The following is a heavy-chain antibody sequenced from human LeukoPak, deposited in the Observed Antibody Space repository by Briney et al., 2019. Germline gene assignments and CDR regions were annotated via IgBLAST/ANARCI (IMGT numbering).Heavy chain of an antibody. Sequence: PSETLSLTCTVSGGSISSYYWSWIRQPPGKGLEWIGYIYYSGSTNYNPSLKSRVTISVDTSKNQFSLKLSSVTAADTAVYYCARVMVRGVIRWFDPWGQGTLVTVSS. CDR2: IYYSGST. CDR1: GGSISSYY. D-gene: IGHD3-10*01. CDR3: ARVMVRGVIRWFDP. J-gene: IGHJ5*02. V-gene: IGHV4-59*01.